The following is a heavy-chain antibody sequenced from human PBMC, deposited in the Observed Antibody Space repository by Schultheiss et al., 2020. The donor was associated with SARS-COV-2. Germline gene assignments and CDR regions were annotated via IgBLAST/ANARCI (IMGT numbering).Heavy chain of an antibody. J-gene: IGHJ4*02. CDR1: GFTFSSYG. D-gene: IGHD6-19*01. Sequence: GGSLRLSCAASGFTFSSYGMHWVRQAPGKGLEWVGRIKSKTDGGTTDYAAPVKGRFTISRDDSKNTLYLQMNSLKTEDTAVYYCTTFAQKGIAVADTYYFDYWGQGTLVTVSS. CDR2: IKSKTDGGTT. V-gene: IGHV3-15*01. CDR3: TTFAQKGIAVADTYYFDY.